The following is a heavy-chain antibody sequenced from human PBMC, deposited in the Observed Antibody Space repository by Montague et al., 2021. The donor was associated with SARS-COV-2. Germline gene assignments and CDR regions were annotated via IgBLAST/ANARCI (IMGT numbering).Heavy chain of an antibody. J-gene: IGHJ3*01. V-gene: IGHV4-31*03. Sequence: TLSLTCTVSGGSISSGGYYWSWIRQHPGKGLEWIGYIYYSGSTYYNPSLKSRVTISVDTSKNQFSLKLSSVTAADTAVYYCARDRITMIVVVNAFDVWGQGTMVTVSS. CDR1: GGSISSGGYY. CDR2: IYYSGST. CDR3: ARDRITMIVVVNAFDV. D-gene: IGHD3-22*01.